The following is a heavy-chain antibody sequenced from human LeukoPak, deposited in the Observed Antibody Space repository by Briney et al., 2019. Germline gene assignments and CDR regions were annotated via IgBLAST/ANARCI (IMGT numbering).Heavy chain of an antibody. D-gene: IGHD1-26*01. Sequence: GGSLRLSCAASGFTFSSYSMNWVRQAPGKGLEWVSSISSSSSYIYYADSVKGRFTISRDNAKNSLYLQMNSLRAEDTAVYYCWGKGYSGSYSTHDTDIWGQGIMVTVSS. CDR1: GFTFSSYS. V-gene: IGHV3-21*01. CDR2: ISSSSSYI. J-gene: IGHJ3*02. CDR3: WGKGYSGSYSTHDTDI.